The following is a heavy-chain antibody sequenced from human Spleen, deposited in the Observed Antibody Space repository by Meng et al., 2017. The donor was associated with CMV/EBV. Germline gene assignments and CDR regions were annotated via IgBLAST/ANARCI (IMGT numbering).Heavy chain of an antibody. CDR1: GYSFTSYW. J-gene: IGHJ6*02. Sequence: GESLKISCKGSGYSFTSYWIGWVRQMPGKGLEWMGIIYPGDSDTRYSMSFQGQVTISADKSISTAYLQWSSLKASDTAMYYCARSAGYCSSTSCYYYYYGMDVWGQGTTVTVSS. V-gene: IGHV5-51*01. CDR3: ARSAGYCSSTSCYYYYYGMDV. CDR2: IYPGDSDT. D-gene: IGHD2-2*01.